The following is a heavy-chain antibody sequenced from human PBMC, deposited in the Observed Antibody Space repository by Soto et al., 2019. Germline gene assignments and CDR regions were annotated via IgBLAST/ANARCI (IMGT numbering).Heavy chain of an antibody. Sequence: SETLSLTCTVSGGSISSYYWSWIRQPPGKGLEWIGYIYYSGSTNYNPSLKSRVTISVDTSKNQFSLKLSSVTAADTAVYYCARVRIYYYGMDVWGQGTTVTVSS. CDR3: ARVRIYYYGMDV. CDR1: GGSISSYY. J-gene: IGHJ6*02. CDR2: IYYSGST. V-gene: IGHV4-59*01.